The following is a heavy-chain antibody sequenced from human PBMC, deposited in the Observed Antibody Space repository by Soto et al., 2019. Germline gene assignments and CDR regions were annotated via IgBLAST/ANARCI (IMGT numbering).Heavy chain of an antibody. J-gene: IGHJ4*02. CDR1: GGSISTDSHY. CDR2: VYYAGST. Sequence: QLQLQESGPGLVKPSDTLSLTCTVSGGSISTDSHYWGWIRQPPGKGLEWIGSVYYAGSTYKNPSLHSRVTISLDTSKNHFSQKLNSVTAADTAVYYCARRTNYGDYSFDYWGQGTLVTVSS. V-gene: IGHV4-39*02. CDR3: ARRTNYGDYSFDY. D-gene: IGHD4-17*01.